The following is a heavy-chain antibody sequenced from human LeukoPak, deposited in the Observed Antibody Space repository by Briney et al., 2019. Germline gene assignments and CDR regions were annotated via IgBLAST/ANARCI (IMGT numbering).Heavy chain of an antibody. J-gene: IGHJ4*02. Sequence: SETLSLTCTVSGGSISSCGYYWGWIRQPPGKGLEWIGSVHCSGNTYYNPSLKSRVTISVDTSKKQVYVKLSSVTAADTAVYYCARHSDNIAAGTPHAFDIWGQGTLVTVSS. CDR3: ARHSDNIAAGTPHAFDI. V-gene: IGHV4-39*01. CDR2: VHCSGNT. D-gene: IGHD6-13*01. CDR1: GGSISSCGYY.